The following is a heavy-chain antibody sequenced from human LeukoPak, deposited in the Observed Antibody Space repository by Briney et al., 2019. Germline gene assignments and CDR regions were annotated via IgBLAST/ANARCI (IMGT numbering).Heavy chain of an antibody. V-gene: IGHV1-18*01. D-gene: IGHD2-2*02. CDR1: GYTFTSYG. CDR2: ISAYNGNT. J-gene: IGHJ5*02. CDR3: ARNLDCSSTSCYTGNWFDP. Sequence: ASVKVSCKASGYTFTSYGISWVRQAPGQGLEWMGWISAYNGNTNYAQKLQGRVTMTTDTSTSTAYMELRSLRSEDTAVYYCARNLDCSSTSCYTGNWFDPWGQGTLVTVSS.